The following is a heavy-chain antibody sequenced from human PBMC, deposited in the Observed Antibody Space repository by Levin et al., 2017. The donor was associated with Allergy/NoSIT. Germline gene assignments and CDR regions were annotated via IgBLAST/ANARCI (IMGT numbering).Heavy chain of an antibody. D-gene: IGHD3-9*01. Sequence: PGGSLRLSCAVYGGSFSGYYWSWIRQPPGKGLEWIGEINHSGSTNYNPSLKSRVTISVDTSKNQFSLKLSSVTAADTAVYYCARGRKLSVLRYFDWLSPFDYWGQGTLVTVSS. J-gene: IGHJ4*02. V-gene: IGHV4-34*01. CDR3: ARGRKLSVLRYFDWLSPFDY. CDR1: GGSFSGYY. CDR2: INHSGST.